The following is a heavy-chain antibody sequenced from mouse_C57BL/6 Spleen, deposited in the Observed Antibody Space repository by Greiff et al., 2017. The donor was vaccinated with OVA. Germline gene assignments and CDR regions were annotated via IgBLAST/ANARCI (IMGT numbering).Heavy chain of an antibody. D-gene: IGHD2-4*01. CDR2: IWSGGST. Sequence: QVQLKQSGPGLVQPSQSLSITCTVSGFSLTSYGVHWVRQSPGKGLEWLGVIWSGGSTDYNAAFISRLSISKDNSKSQVFFKMNSLQADDTAIYYCARKGYDYDGGAWFAYWGQGTLVTVSA. CDR3: ARKGYDYDGGAWFAY. CDR1: GFSLTSYG. V-gene: IGHV2-2*01. J-gene: IGHJ3*01.